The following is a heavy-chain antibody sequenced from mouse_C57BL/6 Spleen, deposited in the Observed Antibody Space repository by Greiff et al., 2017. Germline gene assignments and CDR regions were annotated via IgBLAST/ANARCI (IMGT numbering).Heavy chain of an antibody. CDR1: GFNIKNTY. J-gene: IGHJ4*01. CDR2: IDPANGNT. V-gene: IGHV14-3*01. D-gene: IGHD1-1*01. CDR3: AKGGGYYGSSPYAMDY. Sequence: EVQLQQSVAELVRPGASVKLSCTASGFNIKNTYMHWVKQRPEQGLEWIGRIDPANGNTKYAPKFQGKATITADTSSNTAYLQLSSLTSEDTAIYYWAKGGGYYGSSPYAMDYWGQGTSVTVSS.